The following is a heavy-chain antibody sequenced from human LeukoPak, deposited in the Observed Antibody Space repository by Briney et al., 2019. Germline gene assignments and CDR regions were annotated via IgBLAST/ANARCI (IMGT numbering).Heavy chain of an antibody. J-gene: IGHJ4*02. V-gene: IGHV4-39*07. CDR2: IYHSGST. CDR1: DGSISSSSYY. D-gene: IGHD6-6*01. CDR3: ARGSSSSEDY. Sequence: SETLSLTCTVSDGSISSSSYYWGWIRQPPGKGLEWIGSIYHSGSTYYNPSLKSRVTISVDTSKNQFSLKLSSVTAADTAVYYCARGSSSSEDYWGQGTLVTVSS.